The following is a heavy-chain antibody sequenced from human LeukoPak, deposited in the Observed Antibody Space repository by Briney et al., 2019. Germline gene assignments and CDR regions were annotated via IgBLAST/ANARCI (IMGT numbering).Heavy chain of an antibody. CDR2: ISYDGSNK. D-gene: IGHD3-10*01. V-gene: IGHV3-30-3*01. J-gene: IGHJ4*02. Sequence: GGSLRLSCAASGFTSSSYWMHWVRQAPSKGLEWVAVISYDGSNKYYADSAKGRFTISRDNSKNTLYLQMNSLRAEDTAVYYCASLWFGEPLWGQGTLVTVSS. CDR3: ASLWFGEPL. CDR1: GFTSSSYW.